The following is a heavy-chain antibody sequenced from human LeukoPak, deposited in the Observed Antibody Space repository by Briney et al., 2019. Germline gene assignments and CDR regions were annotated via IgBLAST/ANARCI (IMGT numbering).Heavy chain of an antibody. V-gene: IGHV3-9*01. J-gene: IGHJ6*02. CDR1: GFTFDDYA. Sequence: GRSLRLSCAASGFTFDDYAMHWVRQAPGKGLEWVSGISWNSGSIGYADSVKGRFTISRDNAKNTLYLQTNSLRAEDTALYYCAKGLLTTSPTDYYYGMDVWGQGTTVTVSS. CDR2: ISWNSGSI. D-gene: IGHD4-11*01. CDR3: AKGLLTTSPTDYYYGMDV.